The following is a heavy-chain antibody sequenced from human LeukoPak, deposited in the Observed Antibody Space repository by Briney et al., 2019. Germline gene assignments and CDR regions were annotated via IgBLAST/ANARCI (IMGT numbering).Heavy chain of an antibody. CDR2: INPSGGST. CDR1: GYTFTSYY. V-gene: IGHV1-46*01. J-gene: IGHJ1*01. D-gene: IGHD4-17*01. CDR3: ARVGPTVTGAEYFQH. Sequence: ASVKVSCKASGYTFTSYYMHWVRQATGQGLEWMGIINPSGGSTSYAQKFQGRVTMTRDTSTSTVYMELSSLRSEDTAVYYCARVGPTVTGAEYFQHWGQGTLVTVSS.